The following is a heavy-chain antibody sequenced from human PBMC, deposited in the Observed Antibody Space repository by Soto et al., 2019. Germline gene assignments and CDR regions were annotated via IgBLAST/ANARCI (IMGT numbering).Heavy chain of an antibody. Sequence: ASVKVSCKTSGYSFTTYGISWVRQAPGQGLEWMGWISGYNGNTNYAQNLQGRVTMTTDTSTSTAYMELRSLRSDDTAVYYCAREGPGGYYYDYWGQGTLVTVSS. V-gene: IGHV1-18*01. CDR3: AREGPGGYYYDY. CDR2: ISGYNGNT. CDR1: GYSFTTYG. D-gene: IGHD3-22*01. J-gene: IGHJ4*02.